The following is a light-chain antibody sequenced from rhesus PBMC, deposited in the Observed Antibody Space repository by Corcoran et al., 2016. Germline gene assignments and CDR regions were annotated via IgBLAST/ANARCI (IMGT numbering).Light chain of an antibody. Sequence: QSVLTQPPSASGTPGQSVTISCSGSSSNIGSNYIYVYQQLSGKAPKLLNYNNNQRPSGVPDRFSGSKSGTSGSLAISGLQPENEADNYCSTSDSTFNGYIFGAGTRFTVL. CDR2: NNN. V-gene: IGLV1-72*02. J-gene: IGLJ1*01. CDR1: SSNIGSNY. CDR3: STSDSTFNGYI.